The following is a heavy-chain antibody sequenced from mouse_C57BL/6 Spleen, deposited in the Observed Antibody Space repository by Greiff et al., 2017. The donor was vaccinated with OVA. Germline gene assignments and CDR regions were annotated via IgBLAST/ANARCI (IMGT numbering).Heavy chain of an antibody. V-gene: IGHV5-12*01. CDR3: ARHAVYYFDY. Sequence: EVKLMESGGGLVQPGGSLKLSCAASGFTFSDYYMYWVRQTPEKRLEWVAYISNGGGSTYYPDTVKGRFTISRDNAKNTLYLQMSRLKSEDTAMYYCARHAVYYFDYWGQGTTLTVSS. CDR2: ISNGGGST. CDR1: GFTFSDYY. J-gene: IGHJ2*01.